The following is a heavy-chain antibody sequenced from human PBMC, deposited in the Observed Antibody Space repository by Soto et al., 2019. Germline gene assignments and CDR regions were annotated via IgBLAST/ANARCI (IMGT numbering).Heavy chain of an antibody. D-gene: IGHD1-7*01. CDR1: GYTFTSYG. J-gene: IGHJ5*02. CDR2: ISAYNGNT. Sequence: ASVKVSCKASGYTFTSYGISWVRQAPGQGLEWMGWISAYNGNTNYAQKLQGRVTMTTDTSTSTAYMELRSLRSDDTAVYYWARWLEHQHNWNYGLPINWFDPWGQGTLVTVSS. CDR3: ARWLEHQHNWNYGLPINWFDP. V-gene: IGHV1-18*01.